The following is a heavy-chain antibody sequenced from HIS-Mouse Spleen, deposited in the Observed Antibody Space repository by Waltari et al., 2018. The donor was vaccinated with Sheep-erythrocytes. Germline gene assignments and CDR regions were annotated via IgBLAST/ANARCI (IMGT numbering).Heavy chain of an antibody. J-gene: IGHJ3*02. CDR2: ISSSSSYI. CDR1: GFTFSSYS. D-gene: IGHD1-1*01. V-gene: IGHV3-21*01. Sequence: LVESGGSLRLSCAASGFTFSSYSMNWVRQAPGKGLEWVSTISSSSSYIYYADSVKGRFTISRDNAKNSLYLQMNSLRAEDTAVYYCARDTGTDAFDIWGQGTMVTVSS. CDR3: ARDTGTDAFDI.